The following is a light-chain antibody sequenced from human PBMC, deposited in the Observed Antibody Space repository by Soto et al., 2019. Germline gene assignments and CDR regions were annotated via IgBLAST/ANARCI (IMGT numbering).Light chain of an antibody. CDR1: QSVSSN. CDR3: QQYNNCPPIT. CDR2: GAS. Sequence: EIVMTQSPATLSVSPGERATLSCRASQSVSSNLAWYQQKPGQAPRLLIYGASTRATGIPARFSGSGSGTEFTLTISSLQSEYFAVYYCQQYNNCPPITFGQGTRLEMK. J-gene: IGKJ5*01. V-gene: IGKV3-15*01.